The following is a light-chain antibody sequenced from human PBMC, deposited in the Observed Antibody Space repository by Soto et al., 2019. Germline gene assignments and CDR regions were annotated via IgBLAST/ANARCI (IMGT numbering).Light chain of an antibody. Sequence: EIVLTQSPATVSLSPGERVTISCRTSQTVSRHLDWYQQKPGQAPRLLIYDISNRYTGIPARFSGSGSGTAFTPTIISLEPEDAVVYYCQQRSYWTRNTFGQGTKVEIK. V-gene: IGKV3-11*01. J-gene: IGKJ2*01. CDR2: DIS. CDR3: QQRSYWTRNT. CDR1: QTVSRH.